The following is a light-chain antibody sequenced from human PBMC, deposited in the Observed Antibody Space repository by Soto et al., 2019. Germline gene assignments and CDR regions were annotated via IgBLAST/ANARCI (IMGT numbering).Light chain of an antibody. CDR2: AAS. V-gene: IGKV1-8*01. Sequence: AIRMTQSPSSFSVSPGDRVTIACRASQVINNYLAWYQQKPGEAPKLLISAASTLQSGVPSRFSGSGSGTDFTLTISCLQSEDFATYYCQQYYSYPLTFGPGTTVDIK. CDR3: QQYYSYPLT. J-gene: IGKJ3*01. CDR1: QVINNY.